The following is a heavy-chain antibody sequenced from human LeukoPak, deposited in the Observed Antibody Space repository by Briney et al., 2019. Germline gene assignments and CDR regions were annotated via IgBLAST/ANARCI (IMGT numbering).Heavy chain of an antibody. D-gene: IGHD2-2*01. J-gene: IGHJ3*02. CDR3: ARDLFCSSTSCYNAFDI. V-gene: IGHV1-18*01. CDR1: GYTFTSYG. CDR2: ISAYNGNT. Sequence: ASVKVSCKASGYTFTSYGISWVRQAPGQGLEWMGWISAYNGNTNYAQKLQGRVTMTTDTSTSTAYMELRSLRSDDTAVYYCARDLFCSSTSCYNAFDISGQGTMVSVSS.